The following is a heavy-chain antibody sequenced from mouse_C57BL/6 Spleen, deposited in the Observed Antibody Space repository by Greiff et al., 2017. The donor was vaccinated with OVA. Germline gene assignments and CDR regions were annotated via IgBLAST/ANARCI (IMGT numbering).Heavy chain of an antibody. CDR2: IWGDGST. V-gene: IGHV2-3*01. CDR3: AKPDFYYDYDDAWFAY. D-gene: IGHD2-4*01. CDR1: GFSLTSYG. Sequence: VKVVESGPGLVAPSQSLSITCTVSGFSLTSYGVSWVRQPPGKGLEWLGVIWGDGSTNYHSALISRLSISKDNSKSQVFLKLNSLQTDDTATYYCAKPDFYYDYDDAWFAYWGQGTLVTVSA. J-gene: IGHJ3*01.